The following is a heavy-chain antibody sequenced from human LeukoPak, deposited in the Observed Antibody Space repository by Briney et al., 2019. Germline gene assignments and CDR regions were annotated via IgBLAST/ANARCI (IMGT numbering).Heavy chain of an antibody. D-gene: IGHD3-10*01. CDR2: ISGSGGSA. CDR1: RFTFSSSA. Sequence: GGSLRLSCAASRFTFSSSAMSWVRQAPGKGLEWVSTISGSGGSADYADSVKGRFTISRDSSKSTLYLQMNSLRADDTAVYYCAKRVLRARPGVFDYWGQGTLVTVSS. J-gene: IGHJ4*02. CDR3: AKRVLRARPGVFDY. V-gene: IGHV3-23*01.